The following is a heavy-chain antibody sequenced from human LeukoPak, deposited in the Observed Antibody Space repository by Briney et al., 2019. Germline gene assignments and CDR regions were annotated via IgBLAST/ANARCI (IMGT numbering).Heavy chain of an antibody. V-gene: IGHV4-59*01. CDR2: IYYSGST. CDR3: ARVIGYCSSTSCLALHAFDI. Sequence: SETLSLTCTVSGGSISSYYWSWIRQPPGKGLEWIGYIYYSGSTNYNPSLKSRVTISVDTSKNQFSLKLSSVTAADTAVYYCARVIGYCSSTSCLALHAFDIWGQGTMVTVSS. CDR1: GGSISSYY. J-gene: IGHJ3*02. D-gene: IGHD2-2*01.